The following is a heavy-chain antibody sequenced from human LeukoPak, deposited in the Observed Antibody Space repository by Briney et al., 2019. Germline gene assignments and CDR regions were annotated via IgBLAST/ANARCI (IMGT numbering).Heavy chain of an antibody. CDR3: ARGSRITMVRGVPRRDFDY. CDR2: ISAYNVNT. J-gene: IGHJ4*02. D-gene: IGHD3-10*01. V-gene: IGHV1-18*01. Sequence: ASVKVSCKASGYTFSSYGISWVRQAPAQGLEGMGWISAYNVNTNYAQKLQGRVTMTRDTSTSTVYMELSSLRSEDTAVYYCARGSRITMVRGVPRRDFDYWGQGTLVTVSS. CDR1: GYTFSSYG.